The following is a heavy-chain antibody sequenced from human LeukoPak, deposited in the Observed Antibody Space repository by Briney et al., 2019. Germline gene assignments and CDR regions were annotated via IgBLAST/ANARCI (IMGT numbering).Heavy chain of an antibody. Sequence: SETLSLTCTVSGGSVSSYYWSWIRQPPGKGLEWIGHIYYSGSTNYNPSLKSRVTISVDTSKNQFSLKLSSVTAADTAVYYCARVYYDSSGYYYDYWGQGTLVTVSS. CDR2: IYYSGST. V-gene: IGHV4-59*02. D-gene: IGHD3-22*01. J-gene: IGHJ4*02. CDR3: ARVYYDSSGYYYDY. CDR1: GGSVSSYY.